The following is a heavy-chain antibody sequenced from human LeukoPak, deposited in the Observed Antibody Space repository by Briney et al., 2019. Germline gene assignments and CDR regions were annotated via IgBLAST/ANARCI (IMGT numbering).Heavy chain of an antibody. CDR3: ARDPDGYSYGFDY. CDR1: GGSFSGYY. CDR2: INHSGST. D-gene: IGHD5-18*01. J-gene: IGHJ4*02. V-gene: IGHV4-34*01. Sequence: SETLSLTCAVYGGSFSGYYWSWIRQPPGKGLEWIGEINHSGSTNYNPSLKSRVTISVDTSKNQFSLRLSSVTAADTAVYYCARDPDGYSYGFDYWGQGTLVTVSS.